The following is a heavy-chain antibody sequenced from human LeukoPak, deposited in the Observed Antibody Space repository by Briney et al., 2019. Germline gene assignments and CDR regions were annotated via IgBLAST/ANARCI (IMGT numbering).Heavy chain of an antibody. CDR3: AKDRATYSSSWYYFDY. CDR2: ISYDGSNK. Sequence: GGSLRLSCAASGFTFSSYGMHWVRQAPGKGLEWVAVISYDGSNKYYADSVKGRFTISRDNSKNTLYLQMNSLRAEDAAVYYCAKDRATYSSSWYYFDYWGQGTLVTVSS. CDR1: GFTFSSYG. V-gene: IGHV3-30*18. J-gene: IGHJ4*02. D-gene: IGHD6-13*01.